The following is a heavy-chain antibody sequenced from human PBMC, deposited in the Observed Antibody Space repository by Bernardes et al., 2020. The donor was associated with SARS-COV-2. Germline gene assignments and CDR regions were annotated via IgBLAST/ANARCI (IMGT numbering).Heavy chain of an antibody. CDR1: GYTFTDYY. J-gene: IGHJ1*01. CDR2: INPNSGGT. Sequence: ASVKVSCKASGYTFTDYYIHRVRHDPGQGLQWMGWINPNSGGTDYAQKFRGRVTMTRDTSISTVYVELSRLRSDDTAVYYCARSYSYSFWTPRAEYFLHWGQGTLVTVSS. V-gene: IGHV1-2*02. CDR3: ARSYSYSFWTPRAEYFLH. D-gene: IGHD5-18*01.